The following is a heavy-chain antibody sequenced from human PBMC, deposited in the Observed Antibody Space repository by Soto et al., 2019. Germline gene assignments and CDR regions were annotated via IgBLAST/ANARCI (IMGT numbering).Heavy chain of an antibody. Sequence: QITLKESGPTLVKPTQTLTLTCSFSGFSLSTRGGGLGWIRQPPGKALEWLALIFWDYDKWYSPSLRSRLTITEDTSKNQVVLTMTNMDPVDNATYYCAHRSRGYAYYFDKWGQGTMVTVSS. CDR2: IFWDYDK. V-gene: IGHV2-5*02. J-gene: IGHJ4*02. CDR3: AHRSRGYAYYFDK. CDR1: GFSLSTRGGG. D-gene: IGHD5-12*01.